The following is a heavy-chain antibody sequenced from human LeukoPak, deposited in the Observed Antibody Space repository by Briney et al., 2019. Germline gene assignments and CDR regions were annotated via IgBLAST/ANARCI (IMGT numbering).Heavy chain of an antibody. CDR2: ISNSGSPI. CDR3: ARITRGQYGYAFDI. D-gene: IGHD3-10*01. V-gene: IGHV3-48*03. Sequence: LAGGSLRLSCAASGFMFSSYEMNWVRQAPGKGLEWVSYISNSGSPIYYADSVKGRFTISRDNAKNSLYLQMNSLRADDTAFYYCARITRGQYGYAFDIWGQATMVTVSS. J-gene: IGHJ3*02. CDR1: GFMFSSYE.